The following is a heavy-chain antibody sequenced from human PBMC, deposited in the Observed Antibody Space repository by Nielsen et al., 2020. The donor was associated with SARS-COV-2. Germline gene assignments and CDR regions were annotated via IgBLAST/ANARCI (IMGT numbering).Heavy chain of an antibody. J-gene: IGHJ3*02. Sequence: GESLKISCAASGFTFNNYWMNWVRQAPGKGLEWVANIEEDGSEKFYLDSVKGRFTISRDNAKNSLYLQMNSLRAEDTAVYYCARGGQLWSDDAFDIWGQGTMVTVSS. V-gene: IGHV3-7*01. CDR3: ARGGQLWSDDAFDI. D-gene: IGHD5-18*01. CDR2: IEEDGSEK. CDR1: GFTFNNYW.